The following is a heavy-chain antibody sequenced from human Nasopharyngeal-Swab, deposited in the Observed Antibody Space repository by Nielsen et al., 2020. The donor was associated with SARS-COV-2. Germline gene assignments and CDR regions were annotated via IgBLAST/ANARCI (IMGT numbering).Heavy chain of an antibody. V-gene: IGHV4-34*01. Sequence: SETLSLTCSLNGVSFSGYHWGWIRQSPGKRPEWIGDITRSGNTNYNPALKSRVIMSVATSKDEFSLKLTSVTAADTAIYLCARVNNGGGMVPASYSFFMDVWGKGTSVAVSS. CDR1: GVSFSGYH. D-gene: IGHD3-3*02. CDR3: ARVNNGGGMVPASYSFFMDV. CDR2: ITRSGNT. J-gene: IGHJ6*03.